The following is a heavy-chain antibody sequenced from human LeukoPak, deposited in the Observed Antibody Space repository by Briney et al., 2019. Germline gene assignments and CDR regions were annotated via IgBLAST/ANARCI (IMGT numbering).Heavy chain of an antibody. CDR2: IYYSGST. CDR3: ASGLTSGSYFAYFDY. CDR1: GGSISSYY. J-gene: IGHJ4*02. D-gene: IGHD1-26*01. Sequence: SETLSLTCTVSGGSISSYYWSWIRKPPGKGLEWIGYIYYSGSTNYNPSLKSRVTISVDTSKNQFSLKLSSVTAADTAVYYCASGLTSGSYFAYFDYWGQGTLVTVSS. V-gene: IGHV4-59*01.